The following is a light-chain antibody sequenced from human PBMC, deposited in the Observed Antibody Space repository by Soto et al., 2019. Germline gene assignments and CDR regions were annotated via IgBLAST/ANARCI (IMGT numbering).Light chain of an antibody. J-gene: IGKJ5*01. CDR2: VAS. CDR3: QQSYGTPIT. Sequence: DIQMTQSPSTLSASVGHRVTITCRASQSISRYLNWYQQKPGKAPNLLIYVASSLQSEVPSRFSGSGSGTDFTLTITNLQPEDFATYYCQQSYGTPITFGQGTRLGIK. V-gene: IGKV1-39*01. CDR1: QSISRY.